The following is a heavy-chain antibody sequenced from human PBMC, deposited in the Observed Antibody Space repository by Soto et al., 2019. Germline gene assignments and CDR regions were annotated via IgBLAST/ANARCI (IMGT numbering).Heavy chain of an antibody. CDR2: IKSKSDGGTT. CDR1: GITFRKAW. CDR3: TTNFYIDYGMDV. V-gene: IGHV3-15*01. J-gene: IGHJ6*02. Sequence: EVQLVESGGGLVKPGGSLRLSCAASGITFRKAWMNWVRQSPGKGLEWVGRIKSKSDGGTTDYAAPVKGRFTISRDDSKNTLCLQMDSLKTEDTAVYYCTTNFYIDYGMDVWGQGTTVTVSS. D-gene: IGHD4-4*01.